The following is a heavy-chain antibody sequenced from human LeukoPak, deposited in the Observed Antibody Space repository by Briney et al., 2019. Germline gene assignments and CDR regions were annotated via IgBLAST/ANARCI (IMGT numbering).Heavy chain of an antibody. CDR2: IYPGDSDI. CDR3: ARHRGSYSYDY. D-gene: IGHD1-26*01. V-gene: IGHV5-51*01. CDR1: GYSFTSYW. Sequence: GESLKISCKSSGYSFTSYWIGWVRQMPGKGLEWMGIIYPGDSDIRYSPSFRGQVTISTDKSTSTAYLQWSSLKAPDTAMYYCARHRGSYSYDYWGQGTLVTVSS. J-gene: IGHJ4*02.